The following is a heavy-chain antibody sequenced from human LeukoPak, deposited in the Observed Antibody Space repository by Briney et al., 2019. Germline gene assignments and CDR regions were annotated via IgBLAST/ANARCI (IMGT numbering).Heavy chain of an antibody. J-gene: IGHJ4*02. CDR3: GRETDFGVVTN. D-gene: IGHD3-3*01. CDR1: GDSVSSNGAS. Sequence: SQTLSLTCAISGDSVSSNGASWNWIRQSPSRGLEWLGRTYYRSQQWHSDYAPSVKGRITLNPDTSKNQFSLQLNSMAPEDTAVYYCGRETDFGVVTNWGQGTLVTVSS. V-gene: IGHV6-1*01. CDR2: TYYRSQQWHS.